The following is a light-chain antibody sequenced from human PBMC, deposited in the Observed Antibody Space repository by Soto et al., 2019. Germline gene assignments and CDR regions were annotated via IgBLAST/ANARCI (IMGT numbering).Light chain of an antibody. V-gene: IGKV3-20*01. CDR3: QQYGSSPST. CDR2: GAS. CDR1: QSVSSN. J-gene: IGKJ5*01. Sequence: IEMTQSPTILTESPGERATLSCRASQSVSSNLAWYQQKPGQAPRLLIYGASTRATGVPDRFSGSGSGTDFTLTISRLEPEDFAVYHCQQYGSSPSTFGQGTLLEV.